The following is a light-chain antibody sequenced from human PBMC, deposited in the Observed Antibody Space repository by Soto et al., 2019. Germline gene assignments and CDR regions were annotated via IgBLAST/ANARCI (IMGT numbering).Light chain of an antibody. V-gene: IGLV2-23*01. CDR2: EAY. J-gene: IGLJ1*01. CDR3: CSNAVGSTYV. Sequence: QSVLTQPASVSGSPGQSIAISCTGTSTDVGSHKLVSWYQQYPGNAPKLIIFEAYKRPSGVSNRFSGSKSGSTASLAISGLQAEDEADYYCCSNAVGSTYVFGTGTKVTVL. CDR1: STDVGSHKL.